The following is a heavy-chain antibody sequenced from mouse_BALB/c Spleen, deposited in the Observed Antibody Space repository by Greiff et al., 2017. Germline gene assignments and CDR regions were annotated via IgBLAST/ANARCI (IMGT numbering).Heavy chain of an antibody. V-gene: IGHV3-2*02. CDR3: AREDYGNYYWYFDV. Sequence: EVQLVESGPGLVKPSQSLSLTCTVTGYSITSDYAWNWIRQFPGNKLEWMGYISYSGSTSYNPSLKSRISITRDTSKNQFFLQLNSVTTEDTATYYCAREDYGNYYWYFDVWGAGTTVTVSS. CDR2: ISYSGST. D-gene: IGHD2-1*01. CDR1: GYSITSDYA. J-gene: IGHJ1*01.